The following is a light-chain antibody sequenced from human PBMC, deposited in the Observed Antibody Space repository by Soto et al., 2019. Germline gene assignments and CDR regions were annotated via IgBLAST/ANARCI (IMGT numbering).Light chain of an antibody. CDR2: GAS. Sequence: EIVMTQSPATLSMSPGERATLSCTASQSISSNLAWYQQKPGQAPRLLIYGASTRATGIPARFRGSGSGTDFTLTISSLQSEDFAICYCQQYNNWPPLSSFGQGTKLENK. V-gene: IGKV3-15*01. J-gene: IGKJ2*01. CDR1: QSISSN. CDR3: QQYNNWPPLSS.